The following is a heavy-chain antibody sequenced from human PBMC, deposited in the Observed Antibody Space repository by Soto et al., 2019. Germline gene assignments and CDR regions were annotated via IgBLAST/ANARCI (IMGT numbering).Heavy chain of an antibody. CDR1: GGAFSMYA. CDR3: ARDRARDGYNFWY. J-gene: IGHJ4*02. Sequence: SVKVSCKASGGAFSMYAISCVRQAPGQWLDWMGGIIPIFGTANYAQKFQGRVTITADESTSTAYMELSSLRSEDTAVYYCARDRARDGYNFWYWGQGTLVTVSS. D-gene: IGHD3-3*01. V-gene: IGHV1-69*13. CDR2: IIPIFGTA.